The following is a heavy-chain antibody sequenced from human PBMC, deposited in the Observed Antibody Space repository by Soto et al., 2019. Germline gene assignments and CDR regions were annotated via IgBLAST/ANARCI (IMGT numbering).Heavy chain of an antibody. V-gene: IGHV3-23*01. J-gene: IGHJ4*02. Sequence: EVQLLESGGGLVQPGGSLRLSCVASGFTFSSYAMSWVRQAPGEGLEWVSLISGSGGSTYYADSVKGRFTISRDNSKNTLYLQMNSLRAEDTAVYYCAKSHYSSGWYFGYWGQGTLVTVSS. CDR2: ISGSGGST. CDR1: GFTFSSYA. CDR3: AKSHYSSGWYFGY. D-gene: IGHD6-19*01.